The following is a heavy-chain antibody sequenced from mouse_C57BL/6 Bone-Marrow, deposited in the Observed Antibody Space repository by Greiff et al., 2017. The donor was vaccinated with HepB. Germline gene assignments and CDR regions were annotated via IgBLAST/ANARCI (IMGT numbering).Heavy chain of an antibody. J-gene: IGHJ3*01. D-gene: IGHD2-4*01. V-gene: IGHV1-22*01. Sequence: VQLQQSGPELVKPGASVKMSCKASGYTFTDYNMHWVKQSHGKSLEWIGYINPNNGGTSYNQKFKGKATLTVNKCSSTAYMELRSLTSEDSAVYYCASDDGLRRFAYWGQGTLVTVSA. CDR1: GYTFTDYN. CDR3: ASDDGLRRFAY. CDR2: INPNNGGT.